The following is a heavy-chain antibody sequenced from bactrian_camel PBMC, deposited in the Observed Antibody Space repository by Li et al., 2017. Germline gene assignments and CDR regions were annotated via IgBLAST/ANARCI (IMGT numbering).Heavy chain of an antibody. Sequence: DVQLVESGGGSVQAGGSLRLSCVANEYTLSRHCMGWFRQAPGKEREGVAGIDRDGVTSYADFVKDRFVISSDNTENVVYLQMNRLQSEDTALYSCVKEAGGMWCPGNYWGQGTQVTVS. CDR2: IDRDGVT. V-gene: IGHV3S10*01. J-gene: IGHJ4*01. CDR1: EYTLSRHC. CDR3: VKEAGGMWCPGNY. D-gene: IGHD2*01.